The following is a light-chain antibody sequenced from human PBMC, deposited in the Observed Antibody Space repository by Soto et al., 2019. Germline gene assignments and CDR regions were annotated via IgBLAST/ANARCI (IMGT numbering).Light chain of an antibody. V-gene: IGLV2-14*02. CDR3: QSYDSSLSGYV. J-gene: IGLJ1*01. CDR1: SSDVGSYNL. Sequence: QSALTQPASVSGSPGQSITISCTGTSSDVGSYNLVSWYQQHPGKAPKLMIYEGSKRPSGVSNRFSGSKSGTSASLAITGLQAEDEAEYYCQSYDSSLSGYVFGTGTKLTVL. CDR2: EGS.